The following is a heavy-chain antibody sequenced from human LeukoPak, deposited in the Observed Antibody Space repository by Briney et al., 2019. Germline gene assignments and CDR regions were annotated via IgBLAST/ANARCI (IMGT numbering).Heavy chain of an antibody. CDR2: INPNSGGT. CDR3: AREGEENDYVNWFDP. CDR1: GYTFTGYY. V-gene: IGHV1-2*02. Sequence: ASVKVSCKASGYTFTGYYMRWVRQAPGQGLEWMGWINPNSGGTNYAQKFQGRVTMTRDTSISTAYMELSRLRSDDTAVYYCAREGEENDYVNWFDPWGQGTLVTVSS. J-gene: IGHJ5*02. D-gene: IGHD4-17*01.